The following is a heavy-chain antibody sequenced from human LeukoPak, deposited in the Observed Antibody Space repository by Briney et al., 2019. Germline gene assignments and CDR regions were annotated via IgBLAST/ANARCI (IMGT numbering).Heavy chain of an antibody. CDR1: GFTFSSYE. CDR3: SPGGMLYYFDY. D-gene: IGHD3-10*02. J-gene: IGHJ4*02. V-gene: IGHV3-48*03. CDR2: ISSSGSTI. Sequence: PGGSLRLSCAASGFTFSSYEMNWVRRAPGKGLEWVSYISSSGSTIYYADSVKGRFTISRDKAKKSLYMQMNSLRPQDTAVYYCSPGGMLYYFDYWGQGTLVTVSS.